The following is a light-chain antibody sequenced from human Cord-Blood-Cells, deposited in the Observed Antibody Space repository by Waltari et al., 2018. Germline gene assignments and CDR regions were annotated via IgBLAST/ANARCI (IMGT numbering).Light chain of an antibody. CDR3: QQYYSYPLT. Sequence: AIRMTQSPSSFSASTGDRVTITCRARQGISSYLAWYQQKPGKAPKLLIYAASTLQSGVPSIFSGSGSGTDFTLTISCLQSEDFATYYCQQYYSYPLTFGGGTKVEIK. J-gene: IGKJ4*01. V-gene: IGKV1-8*01. CDR1: QGISSY. CDR2: AAS.